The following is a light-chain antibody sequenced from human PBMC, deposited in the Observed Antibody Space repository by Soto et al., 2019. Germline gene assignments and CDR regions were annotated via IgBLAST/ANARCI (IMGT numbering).Light chain of an antibody. CDR2: EVN. CDR1: STDVGGYNY. J-gene: IGLJ1*01. V-gene: IGLV2-14*01. Sequence: SALAQPSSVSGSPGQSITISCTGTSTDVGGYNYVSWYQHHPGKGPKLIIYEVNNRPSGVSDRFSGSKSGNKASLTISNLEAEDESDSYCGSYTSTDTPFVFGTGTKVTVL. CDR3: GSYTSTDTPFV.